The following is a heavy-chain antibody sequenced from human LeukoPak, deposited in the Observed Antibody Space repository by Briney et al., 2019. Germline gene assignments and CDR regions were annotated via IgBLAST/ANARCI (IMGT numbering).Heavy chain of an antibody. J-gene: IGHJ5*02. V-gene: IGHV1-8*01. Sequence: ASVKVSCKASGCTFTSYDINWVRQATGQGLEWMGWMNPNSGNTGHAQKFQGRVTMTRNTSISTAYMELSSLRSEDTAVYYCARKVTTGYWFDPWGQGTLVTVSS. CDR1: GCTFTSYD. CDR3: ARKVTTGYWFDP. D-gene: IGHD4-17*01. CDR2: MNPNSGNT.